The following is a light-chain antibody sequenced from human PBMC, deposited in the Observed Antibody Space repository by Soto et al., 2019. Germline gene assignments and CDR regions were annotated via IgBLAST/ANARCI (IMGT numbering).Light chain of an antibody. Sequence: EDVLTHSPVTLSFSPGYRSTISCSASQSIGRFLAWYQQKPGQAPRLLIYDASTRATGIPARFSGSGSGTEFTLTISSLQSEDFAVYYCQQYSNWPPWTFGQGTKVDIK. CDR3: QQYSNWPPWT. CDR2: DAS. CDR1: QSIGRF. J-gene: IGKJ1*01. V-gene: IGKV3-11*01.